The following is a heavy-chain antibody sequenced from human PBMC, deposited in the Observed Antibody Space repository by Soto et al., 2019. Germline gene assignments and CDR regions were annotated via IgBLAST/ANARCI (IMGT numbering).Heavy chain of an antibody. CDR2: ITPTFGTA. Sequence: QVQLVQSGAEVKKPGSSVKLSCRTSGGTFTSYAVSWVRQAPGQGLEWMGEITPTFGTANSAQKFQGRVTITADEATSTAYMEVNSLRSEDTAVYYCATRTRLADYDRSGPLEYWGQGTLVTVSS. J-gene: IGHJ4*02. CDR1: GGTFTSYA. V-gene: IGHV1-69*01. D-gene: IGHD3-22*01. CDR3: ATRTRLADYDRSGPLEY.